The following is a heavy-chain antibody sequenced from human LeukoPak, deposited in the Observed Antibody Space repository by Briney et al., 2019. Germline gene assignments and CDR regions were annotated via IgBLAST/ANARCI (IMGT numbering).Heavy chain of an antibody. CDR3: ARERVEYSSSTFDY. CDR2: INPNSGGT. V-gene: IGHV1-2*02. D-gene: IGHD6-6*01. Sequence: GASVKVSCKASGYTFTGYYMHWVRQAPGQGLEWMGWINPNSGGTNYAQKFRGRVTMTRDTSISTAYMELSRLRSDDTAVYYCARERVEYSSSTFDYWGQGTLVTVSS. CDR1: GYTFTGYY. J-gene: IGHJ4*02.